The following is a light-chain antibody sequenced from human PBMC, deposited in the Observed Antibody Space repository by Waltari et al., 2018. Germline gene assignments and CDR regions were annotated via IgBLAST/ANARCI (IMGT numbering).Light chain of an antibody. V-gene: IGKV3-15*01. CDR1: ETVSTN. CDR2: AAS. Sequence: TVMTQSPATLSVSQGEKATLSCMNIETVSTNLAWYQHKSGQAPRLLFYAASTRATGIPARFSGSVSGTEFTLTISSLQFEDFAVYYCQQYNNWPPGTFGQGTKLEI. CDR3: QQYNNWPPGT. J-gene: IGKJ2*01.